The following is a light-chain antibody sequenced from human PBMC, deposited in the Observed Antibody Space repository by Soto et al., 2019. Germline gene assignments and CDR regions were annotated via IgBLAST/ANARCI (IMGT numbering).Light chain of an antibody. V-gene: IGKV1-5*01. CDR3: QQYNSYSLT. CDR2: DAS. Sequence: DIQMNQSPSTLSASVGDRVTITCRASQSISSWLAWYQQKPGKAPKLLIYDASSLESGVPSRFSGSGSWTEFTLTISSLQPDDFATYYCQQYNSYSLTFGGGTKVEIK. CDR1: QSISSW. J-gene: IGKJ4*01.